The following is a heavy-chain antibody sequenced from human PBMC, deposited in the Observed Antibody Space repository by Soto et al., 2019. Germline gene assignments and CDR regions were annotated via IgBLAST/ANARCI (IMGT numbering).Heavy chain of an antibody. Sequence: QVQLVQSGAEVKKPGSSVKVSCKTSGGSFNTYAISWVRQAPGQGLEWVGGIIPVFGRVSYAQKFQGRVTITADASTSTAYMGLSRLRPDDTAMYYCADISLVYCITTSCPPDYWGQGTLVTVSS. D-gene: IGHD3-10*01. CDR3: ADISLVYCITTSCPPDY. CDR2: IIPVFGRV. CDR1: GGSFNTYA. V-gene: IGHV1-69*12. J-gene: IGHJ4*02.